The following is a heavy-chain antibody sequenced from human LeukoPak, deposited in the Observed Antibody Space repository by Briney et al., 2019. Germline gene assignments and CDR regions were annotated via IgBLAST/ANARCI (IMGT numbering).Heavy chain of an antibody. CDR3: ARGIAAAGRVPFDP. CDR2: ISSSSSTI. CDR1: GFTFSSYS. D-gene: IGHD6-13*01. J-gene: IGHJ5*02. Sequence: GGSLRLSCAASGFTFSSYSMNWVRQAPGKGLEWVSYISSSSSTIYYADSVKGRFTISRDNAKNSLYLQMNSLRAEDTAVYYCARGIAAAGRVPFDPWGQGTLVTASS. V-gene: IGHV3-48*04.